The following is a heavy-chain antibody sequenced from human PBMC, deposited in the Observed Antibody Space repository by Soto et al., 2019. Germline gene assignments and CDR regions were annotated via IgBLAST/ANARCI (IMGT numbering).Heavy chain of an antibody. CDR2: IYYSGST. CDR3: ARRYGSFFDI. J-gene: IGHJ3*02. V-gene: IGHV4-59*08. CDR1: GGSISSYY. D-gene: IGHD3-10*01. Sequence: SETLSLTCTVSGGSISSYYWSWIRQPPGKGLEWIGYIYYSGSTNYNPSLKSRVTISVDTSKNQFSLKLSSVTAADTAVYYCARRYGSFFDIWGQGTMVTVPS.